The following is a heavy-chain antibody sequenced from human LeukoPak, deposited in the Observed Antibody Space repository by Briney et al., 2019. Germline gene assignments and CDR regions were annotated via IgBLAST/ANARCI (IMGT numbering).Heavy chain of an antibody. CDR3: ARGAVAGSWSDFAAFDI. Sequence: PGGSLRLSCAASGFTFSDYYMTWIRQAPGKGLEWVSYISSSASPIYYADSVKGRFTISRDNARNSLYLQVNTLRADDTAVYYCARGAVAGSWSDFAAFDIWGQGTMVTVSS. V-gene: IGHV3-11*01. CDR2: ISSSASPI. D-gene: IGHD6-19*01. CDR1: GFTFSDYY. J-gene: IGHJ3*02.